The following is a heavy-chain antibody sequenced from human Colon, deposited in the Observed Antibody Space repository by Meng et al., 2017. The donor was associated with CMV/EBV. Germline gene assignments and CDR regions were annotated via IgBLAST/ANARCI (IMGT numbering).Heavy chain of an antibody. CDR1: GGSFSSSSYY. J-gene: IGHJ4*02. V-gene: IGHV4-39*07. CDR3: ARITVFGVDFDY. Sequence: SETLSLTCTVSGGSFSSSSYYWGWIRQPPGKGLEWIGSIYYGENTYSNPSLKSRVTVSVDTSKNQFSLKVNSVTAADTAVYYCARITVFGVDFDYWGQGTQVTVPQ. D-gene: IGHD3-3*01. CDR2: IYYGENT.